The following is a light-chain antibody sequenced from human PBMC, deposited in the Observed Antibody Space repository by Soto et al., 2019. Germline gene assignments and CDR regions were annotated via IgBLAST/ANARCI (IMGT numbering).Light chain of an antibody. CDR3: QQYSRSPRT. Sequence: EIVLTQSPGTLSLSPGEGATLSCRASLTISNNFIAWYQQRAGQAPRLVIYGASTRATGIPDRFSASGSGTDFTLTISRLEPEDFAVYYCQQYSRSPRTFGQGTKWIS. J-gene: IGKJ1*01. V-gene: IGKV3-20*01. CDR1: LTISNNF. CDR2: GAS.